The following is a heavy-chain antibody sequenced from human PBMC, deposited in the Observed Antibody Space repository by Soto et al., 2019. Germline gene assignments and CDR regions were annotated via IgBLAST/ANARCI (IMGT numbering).Heavy chain of an antibody. Sequence: GASVKVSCKASGYTFASYDIKWVRQATGQGLEWMGWMNPNSGNTGYAQKFQGRVTMTRNTSISTVYMELSSLRSEDTAVYYCARVSCSGGSCYGYWFDPWGQGTLVTVSS. CDR3: ARVSCSGGSCYGYWFDP. J-gene: IGHJ5*02. CDR2: MNPNSGNT. D-gene: IGHD2-15*01. CDR1: GYTFASYD. V-gene: IGHV1-8*01.